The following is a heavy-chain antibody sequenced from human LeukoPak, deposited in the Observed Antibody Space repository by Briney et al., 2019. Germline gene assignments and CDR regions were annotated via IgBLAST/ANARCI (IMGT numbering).Heavy chain of an antibody. CDR3: AKVFAFEFGELFSYYGMDV. D-gene: IGHD3-10*01. V-gene: IGHV3-23*01. CDR1: GLTFSSYA. CDR2: ISGSCGST. Sequence: GGSLRLSCAASGLTFSSYAMSCVRQAPGKGPECVSAISGSCGSTYYADSVKGRFTISRDNSKNTLYLQMNILRAEDTAVYYCAKVFAFEFGELFSYYGMDVWGQGTTVTVSS. J-gene: IGHJ6*02.